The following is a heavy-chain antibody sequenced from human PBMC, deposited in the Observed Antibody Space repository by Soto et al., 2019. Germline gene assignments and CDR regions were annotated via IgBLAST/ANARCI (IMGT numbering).Heavy chain of an antibody. CDR1: GFTFSSYW. V-gene: IGHV3-7*03. CDR3: ARVDYDSSGFENFDY. Sequence: LRLSCAASGFTFSSYWMSWVRQAPGKGLEWVANIKQDGSEKHYVDSVKGGFTISRDNAKNSLYLQMNSRRAEDAAVYYCARVDYDSSGFENFDYWGQGTLVTVSS. CDR2: IKQDGSEK. J-gene: IGHJ4*02. D-gene: IGHD3-22*01.